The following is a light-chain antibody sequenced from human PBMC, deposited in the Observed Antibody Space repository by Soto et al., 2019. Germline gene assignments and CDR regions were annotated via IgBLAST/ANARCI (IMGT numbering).Light chain of an antibody. V-gene: IGKV3-15*01. Sequence: EIVMTQSPATLSVSPGERATLSCRASQSVSSNLAWYQQKPGQAPRLLIYDASTRATGIPARFSVSGSGTEFTLTISSVQSEDFAVYYCQQYNNWPYSFGQGTKLEIK. CDR2: DAS. CDR3: QQYNNWPYS. CDR1: QSVSSN. J-gene: IGKJ2*03.